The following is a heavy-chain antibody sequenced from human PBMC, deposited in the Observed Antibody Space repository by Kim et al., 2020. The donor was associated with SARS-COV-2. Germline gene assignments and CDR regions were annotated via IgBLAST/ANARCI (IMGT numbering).Heavy chain of an antibody. CDR2: PDATEK. Sequence: PDATEKYYVDSGEGRFTITRDNDINFLYLELHKLRAEDTAVYYCARGVDFWGQGTLVTVSS. V-gene: IGHV3-7*04. CDR3: ARGVDF. J-gene: IGHJ4*02.